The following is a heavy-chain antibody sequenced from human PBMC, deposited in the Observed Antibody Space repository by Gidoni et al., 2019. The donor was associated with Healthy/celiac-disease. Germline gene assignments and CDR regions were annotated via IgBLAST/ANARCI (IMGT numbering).Heavy chain of an antibody. Sequence: EVQLVESGGGLIQPGGSLRLSCAASGFTVRSNYMSWVRQAPGKGLEWVSVIYSGGSTYYADSVKGRFTISRDNSKNTLYLQMNSLRAEDTAVYYCASLGPYDSSGYYWAGVDYWGQGTLVTVSS. CDR3: ASLGPYDSSGYYWAGVDY. V-gene: IGHV3-53*01. J-gene: IGHJ4*02. CDR2: IYSGGST. D-gene: IGHD3-22*01. CDR1: GFTVRSNY.